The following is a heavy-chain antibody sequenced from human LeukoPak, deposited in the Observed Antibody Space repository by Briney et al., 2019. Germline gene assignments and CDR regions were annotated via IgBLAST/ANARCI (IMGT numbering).Heavy chain of an antibody. CDR1: GYTFTGYY. CDR3: ARSTDARLLWFGELLSYYFDY. J-gene: IGHJ4*02. D-gene: IGHD3-10*01. CDR2: INPNSGGT. V-gene: IGHV1-2*02. Sequence: ASVKVSCKASGYTFTGYYMHWVRQAPGQGLEWMGWINPNSGGTNYAQKFQGRVTMTKDTSISTAHMELSRLRSDDTAVYYCARSTDARLLWFGELLSYYFDYWGQGTLVTVSS.